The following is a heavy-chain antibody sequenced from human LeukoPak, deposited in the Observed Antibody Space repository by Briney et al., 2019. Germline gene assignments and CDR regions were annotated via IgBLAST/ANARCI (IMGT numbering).Heavy chain of an antibody. D-gene: IGHD2-21*01. CDR1: GFIFSNYG. CDR3: ASAYSSGY. CDR2: ISDDGGNK. Sequence: GGSLRLSCAASGFIFSNYGMHWVRQAPGKGLEWVAVISDDGGNKYYVDSVKGRFTISRDNAKNTLYLQMNSLRAEDTAVYYCASAYSSGYWGQGTLVTVSS. J-gene: IGHJ4*02. V-gene: IGHV3-30*03.